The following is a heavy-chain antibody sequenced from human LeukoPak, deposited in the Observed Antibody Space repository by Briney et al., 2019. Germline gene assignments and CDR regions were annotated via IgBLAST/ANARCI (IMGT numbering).Heavy chain of an antibody. V-gene: IGHV4-59*08. Sequence: SETLSLTCTVSGGSISSYYWSWIRQPPGKGLEWIGYIYYSGSTNYNPSLKSRVTISVDTSKNQFSLKLSSVTVADTAVYYCARHLVDTAMFGYDYGMDVWGQGTTVTVSS. CDR2: IYYSGST. CDR3: ARHLVDTAMFGYDYGMDV. CDR1: GGSISSYY. D-gene: IGHD5-18*01. J-gene: IGHJ6*02.